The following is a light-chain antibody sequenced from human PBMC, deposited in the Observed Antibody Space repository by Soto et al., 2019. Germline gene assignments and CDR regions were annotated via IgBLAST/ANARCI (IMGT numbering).Light chain of an antibody. V-gene: IGLV1-51*01. J-gene: IGLJ2*01. CDR3: ETGDDSLPGAV. CDR1: SSNIGTNY. Sequence: QSVLTQPPSVSAAPGQKVTISCSGSSSNIGTNYVSWYQQLPGTVPTLLIYDNNKRPTGIPDRFSASKSGTSATLDITGLHIGDEADYYCETGDDSLPGAVFGGGTKLTVL. CDR2: DNN.